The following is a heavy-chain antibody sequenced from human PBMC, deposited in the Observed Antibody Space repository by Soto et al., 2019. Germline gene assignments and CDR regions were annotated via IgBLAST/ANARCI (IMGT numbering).Heavy chain of an antibody. CDR3: RRSSRYSTDV. D-gene: IGHD6-13*01. Sequence: SETLSLTCTIISYSIQSSSFWGWIRQPPGKGLEWIGSIYSTGNTYYNPSLNSQVTISVDTSKNQFSLNVISVTAADTAVYYCRRSSRYSTDVWGQGTTVTVS. V-gene: IGHV4-38-2*02. CDR2: IYSTGNT. J-gene: IGHJ6*02. CDR1: SYSIQSSSF.